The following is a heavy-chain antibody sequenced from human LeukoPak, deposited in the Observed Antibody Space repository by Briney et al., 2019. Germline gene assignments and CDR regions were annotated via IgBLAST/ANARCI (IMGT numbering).Heavy chain of an antibody. CDR3: ARRVTVIYYMDL. J-gene: IGHJ6*03. CDR1: DGSLSGYY. CDR2: INGSGGT. Sequence: SETLSVTRAVYDGSLSGYYWTWIRQFPGRGLEWIGEINGSGGTNSNPSLKSRVTMSVDTSKNQFSLKLTSVTAADTGVYYCARRVTVIYYMDLWGKGTTVTVSS. V-gene: IGHV4-34*01. D-gene: IGHD3-22*01.